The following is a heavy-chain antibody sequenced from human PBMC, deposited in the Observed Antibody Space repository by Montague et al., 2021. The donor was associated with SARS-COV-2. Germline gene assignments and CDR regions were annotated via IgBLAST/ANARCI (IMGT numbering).Heavy chain of an antibody. CDR3: ARNYWFYFDY. D-gene: IGHD2-8*02. V-gene: IGHV3-7*01. CDR1: GFTIGDTY. J-gene: IGHJ4*02. Sequence: SLRFSCAASGFTIGDTYMTWVRQAPGKGLEWVAKINRDGSRRDYVDSMKGRFTISRDNAKNSLYLQLDSLRAEDTAVYYCARNYWFYFDYWGQGTLVTVSS. CDR2: INRDGSRR.